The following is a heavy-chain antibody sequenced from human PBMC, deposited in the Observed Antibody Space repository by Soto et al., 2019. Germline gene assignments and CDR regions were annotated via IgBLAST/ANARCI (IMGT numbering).Heavy chain of an antibody. D-gene: IGHD6-6*01. CDR1: GYTFTDYA. V-gene: IGHV1-18*04. Sequence: ASVEVSCRASGYTFTDYAISCVRQAPGQGFQWVGWISPYSGNTTSAENFFDRVTMTTDTSTKTAYLELRSLRSDDTAVYYCARDHGLAWAVRPANYYYAMDVWGQGTTVTVSS. CDR2: ISPYSGNT. CDR3: ARDHGLAWAVRPANYYYAMDV. J-gene: IGHJ6*02.